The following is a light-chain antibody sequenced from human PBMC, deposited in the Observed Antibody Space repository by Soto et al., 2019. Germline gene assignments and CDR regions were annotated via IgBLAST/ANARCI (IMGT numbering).Light chain of an antibody. CDR3: QQRDSWPWT. J-gene: IGKJ1*01. V-gene: IGKV3-11*01. Sequence: EIVFTQSPATLSLSPGERATLSCRASQGVSSYLAWYQQKPGQAPRLLIYDASNRATGIPARFSGSGSGTDFTLTISSLQPEDFAVYYCQQRDSWPWTFGQVTKVDIK. CDR1: QGVSSY. CDR2: DAS.